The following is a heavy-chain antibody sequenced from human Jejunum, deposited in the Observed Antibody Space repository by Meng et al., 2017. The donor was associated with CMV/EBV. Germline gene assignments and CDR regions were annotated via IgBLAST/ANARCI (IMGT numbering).Heavy chain of an antibody. CDR2: IKQDGSEK. CDR3: ARAPRDTVTTNS. V-gene: IGHV3-7*01. D-gene: IGHD4-11*01. CDR1: GFSFSKSW. J-gene: IGHJ4*02. Sequence: AASGFSFSKSWMNWVRQAPGKGLEWVATIKQDGSEKYYVDSVKGRFTISRDNAKNSLYLQMNSLRAEDTAVYYCARAPRDTVTTNSWGQGTLVTVSS.